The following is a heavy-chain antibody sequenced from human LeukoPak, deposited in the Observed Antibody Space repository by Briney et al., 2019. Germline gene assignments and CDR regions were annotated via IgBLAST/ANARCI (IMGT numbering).Heavy chain of an antibody. D-gene: IGHD3-10*01. V-gene: IGHV3-30*02. CDR1: GFIFSSHG. CDR2: IRYDGSNK. J-gene: IGHJ4*02. CDR3: AKGHINSGNYYYFDY. Sequence: GGSLRLSCAASGFIFSSHGMHWVRQAPGKGLEWVAFIRYDGSNKYYADSVKGRFTISRDNSKNTLYLQMNSLRAEDTALYYCAKGHINSGNYYYFDYWGRGTLVTVSS.